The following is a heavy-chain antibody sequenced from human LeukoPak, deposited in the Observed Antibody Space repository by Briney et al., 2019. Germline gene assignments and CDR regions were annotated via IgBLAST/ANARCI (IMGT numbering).Heavy chain of an antibody. D-gene: IGHD1-26*01. CDR2: INAGNGNT. CDR1: GYTFTSYA. Sequence: ASVKVSCKASGYTFTSYAMHWVRQAPGQRLEWMGWINAGNGNTKYSQKFQGRVTITRDTSASTAYMELSSLRSEDTAVYYCARRTILSVGATDYWGQGTLVTVSS. V-gene: IGHV1-3*01. CDR3: ARRTILSVGATDY. J-gene: IGHJ4*02.